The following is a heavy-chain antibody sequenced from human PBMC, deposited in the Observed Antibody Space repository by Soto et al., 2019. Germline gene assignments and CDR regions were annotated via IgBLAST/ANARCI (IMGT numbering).Heavy chain of an antibody. CDR2: IDPSDSYT. Sequence: GESLKISCKGSGYSFTSYWISWVRQMPGKGLEWMGRIDPSDSYTNYSPSFQGHVTISADKSISTAYLQWSSLKASDTAMYYCARIAGLDSSSLTHLPYYYGMDVWGQGTTVTVSS. J-gene: IGHJ6*02. CDR3: ARIAGLDSSSLTHLPYYYGMDV. D-gene: IGHD6-6*01. V-gene: IGHV5-10-1*01. CDR1: GYSFTSYW.